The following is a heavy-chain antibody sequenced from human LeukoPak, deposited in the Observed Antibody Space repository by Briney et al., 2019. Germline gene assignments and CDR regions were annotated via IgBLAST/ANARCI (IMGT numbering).Heavy chain of an antibody. J-gene: IGHJ4*02. V-gene: IGHV1-8*03. D-gene: IGHD6-19*01. CDR1: GYTFTSYD. CDR3: ARLSSSGWYAVDY. Sequence: ASVKVSCKASGYTFTSYDINWVRQATGQGLEWMGWMNPNSGNTGYAQKFQGRVTITRNTSISTAYMELSSLRSEDTAVYYCARLSSSGWYAVDYWGQGTLVTVSS. CDR2: MNPNSGNT.